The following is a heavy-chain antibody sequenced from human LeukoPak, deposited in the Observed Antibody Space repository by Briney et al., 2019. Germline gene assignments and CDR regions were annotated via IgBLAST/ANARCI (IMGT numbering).Heavy chain of an antibody. D-gene: IGHD5-18*01. CDR3: ARRYSDGSGYYFDY. Sequence: SETLSLTCTVSGGSISSYYWSWIRQPPGKGLEWIGYIYYSGSTNYDPSLKSRVTISVDTSKNQFSLKLSSVTAADTAVYYCARRYSDGSGYYFDYWGQGTLVTVSS. J-gene: IGHJ4*02. CDR2: IYYSGST. V-gene: IGHV4-59*08. CDR1: GGSISSYY.